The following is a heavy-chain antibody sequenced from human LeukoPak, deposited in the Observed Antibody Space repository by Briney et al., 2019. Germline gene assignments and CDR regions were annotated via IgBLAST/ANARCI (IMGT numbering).Heavy chain of an antibody. CDR2: ISYDGSNK. V-gene: IGHV3-30-3*01. CDR1: GFTFSSYA. Sequence: PGRSLRLSCAASGFTFSSYAMHWVRQAPGEGLEWVAGISYDGSNKYYADSVKGRFTISRDNAKNTLYLQMNSLRAEDTAVYYCASFRVAVAGTSPSVYNWFDPWGQGTLVTVSS. CDR3: ASFRVAVAGTSPSVYNWFDP. J-gene: IGHJ5*02. D-gene: IGHD6-19*01.